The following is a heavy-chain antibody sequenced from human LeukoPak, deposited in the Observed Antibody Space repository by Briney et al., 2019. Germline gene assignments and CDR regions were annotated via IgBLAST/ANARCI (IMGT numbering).Heavy chain of an antibody. V-gene: IGHV3-7*01. CDR3: ARGSGSFPE. CDR2: IKQDGSEK. J-gene: IGHJ4*02. CDR1: GFTFSSYA. D-gene: IGHD3-10*01. Sequence: GGSLRLSCAASGFTFSSYAMSWVRQAPGKGLEWVANIKQDGSEKYYVDSVKGRFTISRDNAKNSLYLQMNSLRAEDTAVYYCARGSGSFPEWGLGTLVTVSS.